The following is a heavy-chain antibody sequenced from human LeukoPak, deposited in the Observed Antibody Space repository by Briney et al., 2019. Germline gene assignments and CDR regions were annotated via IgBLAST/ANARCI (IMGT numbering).Heavy chain of an antibody. CDR1: GFTFSSYG. J-gene: IGHJ6*02. V-gene: IGHV3-30*03. CDR2: ISYDGSNK. D-gene: IGHD2-2*02. Sequence: GGSLRLSCAASGFTFSSYGMHWVRQAPGKGLEWVAVISYDGSNKYYADSVKGRFTISRDNSKNTLYLQMNSLRAEDTAVYYCARDILVVPAAIPAVVAIYYYYYGMDVWGQGTTVTVSS. CDR3: ARDILVVPAAIPAVVAIYYYYYGMDV.